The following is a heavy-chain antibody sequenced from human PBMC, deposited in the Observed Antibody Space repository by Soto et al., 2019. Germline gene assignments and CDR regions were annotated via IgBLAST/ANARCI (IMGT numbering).Heavy chain of an antibody. CDR2: INQSGST. J-gene: IGHJ4*02. Sequence: QVQLQQWGAGLLKPSETLSLTCAVYGGSFSGYYWSWIGQPPGKGLEWIGEINQSGSTNYNPSLKSRVTISVDTSKNQFSLKLSSVTAADTAVHYCARTYSSSWSPFEYWGQGTLVTVSS. V-gene: IGHV4-34*01. CDR3: ARTYSSSWSPFEY. CDR1: GGSFSGYY. D-gene: IGHD6-13*01.